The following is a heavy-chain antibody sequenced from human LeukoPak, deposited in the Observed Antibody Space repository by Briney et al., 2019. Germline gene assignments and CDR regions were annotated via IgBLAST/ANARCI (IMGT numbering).Heavy chain of an antibody. V-gene: IGHV3-23*01. Sequence: PGGSLRLSCAASGFTFSNYDMNWIRQAPGKGLEWVSGICDSGDNTYYADSVKGRFTISRDKSKNTLYLQMASLRAEDTAVYYCAKEGYYYGGSGYYLFEYWGQGTLVTVSS. CDR3: AKEGYYYGGSGYYLFEY. D-gene: IGHD3-22*01. J-gene: IGHJ4*02. CDR2: ICDSGDNT. CDR1: GFTFSNYD.